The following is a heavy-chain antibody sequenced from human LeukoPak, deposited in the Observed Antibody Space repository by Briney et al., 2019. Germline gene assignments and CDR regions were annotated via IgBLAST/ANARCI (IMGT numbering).Heavy chain of an antibody. Sequence: ASVKVSCKASGGTFSSYAIIWVRQAPGQGLEWMGRIIPILGIANYAQKFQGRVTITADKSSSTAYMELSSLRSEDTAVYYCARRYYYDSSGETWGQGTLVTVSS. CDR3: ARRYYYDSSGET. CDR2: IIPILGIA. CDR1: GGTFSSYA. V-gene: IGHV1-69*04. J-gene: IGHJ5*02. D-gene: IGHD3-22*01.